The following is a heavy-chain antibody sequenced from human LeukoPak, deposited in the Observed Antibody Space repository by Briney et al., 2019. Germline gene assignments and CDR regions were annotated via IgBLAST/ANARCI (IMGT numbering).Heavy chain of an antibody. Sequence: PGRSLRLSCAASGFTVSSNYMSWVRQAPGKGLEWVSVIYSGGSTYYADSVKGRFTISRDNSKNTLYLQMNSLRAEDTAVYYCASRDNDSSGSLTFDIWGQGTMVTVSS. CDR1: GFTVSSNY. CDR2: IYSGGST. V-gene: IGHV3-53*01. J-gene: IGHJ3*02. CDR3: ASRDNDSSGSLTFDI. D-gene: IGHD3-22*01.